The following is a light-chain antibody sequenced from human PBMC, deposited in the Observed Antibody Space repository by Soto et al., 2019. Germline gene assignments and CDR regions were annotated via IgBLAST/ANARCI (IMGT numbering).Light chain of an antibody. J-gene: IGLJ1*01. CDR2: DVS. V-gene: IGLV2-18*02. CDR1: SSDVGSNNR. Sequence: QSVLTQPPSVSGSPGQSVAISCTGTSSDVGSNNRVSWYQQPPGTAPKLMIYDVSNRPSGIPDRFSGSKSANTASLTISGLQAEDEADYYCSSYTTSNTDVFGTGTKLTVL. CDR3: SSYTTSNTDV.